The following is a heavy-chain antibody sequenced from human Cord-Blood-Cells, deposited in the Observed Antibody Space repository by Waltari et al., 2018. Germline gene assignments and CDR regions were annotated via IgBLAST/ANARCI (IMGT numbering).Heavy chain of an antibody. CDR1: GGSISSSSYY. J-gene: IGHJ4*02. Sequence: QLQLQESGPGLVKPSETLSPTCTVSGGSISSSSYYWCWIRQPPGKGLEWIGSIYYSGSTYHNPSLKSRVTISVDTSKNQFSLKLSSVTAADTAVYYCATTTRYSSSWSDYWGQGTLVTVSS. D-gene: IGHD6-13*01. CDR2: IYYSGST. CDR3: ATTTRYSSSWSDY. V-gene: IGHV4-39*01.